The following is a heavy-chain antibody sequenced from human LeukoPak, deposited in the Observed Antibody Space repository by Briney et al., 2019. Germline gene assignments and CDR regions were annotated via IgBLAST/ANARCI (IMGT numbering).Heavy chain of an antibody. CDR3: AKSGRYCSDGGCYSSYFDY. D-gene: IGHD2-15*01. J-gene: IGHJ4*02. CDR1: GFSFSSYA. V-gene: IGHV3-23*01. Sequence: GSLSLSFAASGFSFSSYAMNWVRQAPGKGLEWVSAITGRGGTTHYADSVEGRFTISRDNSRNTLYLQMNSLRAEDTAVYYCAKSGRYCSDGGCYSSYFDYWGQGTLVTVSS. CDR2: ITGRGGTT.